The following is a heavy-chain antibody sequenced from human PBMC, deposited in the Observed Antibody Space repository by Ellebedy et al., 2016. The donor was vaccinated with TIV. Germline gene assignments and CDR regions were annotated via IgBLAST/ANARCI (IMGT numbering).Heavy chain of an antibody. V-gene: IGHV3-48*01. D-gene: IGHD3-22*01. J-gene: IGHJ4*02. Sequence: GESLKISCAASGFTFNSYSMNWVRQAPGKGLEWISYISKSDTTYYADSVRGRFTISSDNAKRSLFMQMNSLSLEDTAVYYCSRDAMIWIFDSWGQGTLVTVSS. CDR2: ISKSDTT. CDR3: SRDAMIWIFDS. CDR1: GFTFNSYS.